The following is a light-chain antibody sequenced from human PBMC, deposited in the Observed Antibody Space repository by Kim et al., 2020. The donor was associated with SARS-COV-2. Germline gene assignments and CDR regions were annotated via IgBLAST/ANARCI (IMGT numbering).Light chain of an antibody. CDR2: STT. CDR3: LLYYGGAQPWV. Sequence: GTVTHTWASSTGGVTSGNYPNWFQQKPGQAPRTLIYSTTNKHSWTPARFSGSLLGGKAALTLSGVQPEDEADYYCLLYYGGAQPWVLGGGTQLTVL. V-gene: IGLV7-43*01. J-gene: IGLJ3*02. CDR1: TGGVTSGNY.